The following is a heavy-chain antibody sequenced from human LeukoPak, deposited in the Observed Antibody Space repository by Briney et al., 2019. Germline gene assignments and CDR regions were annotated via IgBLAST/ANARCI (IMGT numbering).Heavy chain of an antibody. CDR3: ARDGGRYDILTGYYD. V-gene: IGHV3-21*01. J-gene: IGHJ4*02. Sequence: PGGSLRLSCAASGFTFSNYAMSWVRQAPGKGLEWVSSISSSSSYIYYADSVKGRFTISRDNAKNSLYLQMNSLRAEDTAVYYCARDGGRYDILTGYYDWGQGTLVTVST. CDR1: GFTFSNYA. D-gene: IGHD3-9*01. CDR2: ISSSSSYI.